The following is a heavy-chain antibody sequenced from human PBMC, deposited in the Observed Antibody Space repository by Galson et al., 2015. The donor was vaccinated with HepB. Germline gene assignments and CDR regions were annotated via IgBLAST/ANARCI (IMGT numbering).Heavy chain of an antibody. Sequence: SLRLSCAASGFTFSSYGMHWVRQAPGKGLEWVAVISYDGSNKYYADSVKGRFTISRDNSKNTLYLQMNSLRAEDTAVYYCAKALSSPWVLPRMDVWGQGTTVTVSS. J-gene: IGHJ6*02. D-gene: IGHD6-13*01. CDR3: AKALSSPWVLPRMDV. CDR2: ISYDGSNK. V-gene: IGHV3-30*18. CDR1: GFTFSSYG.